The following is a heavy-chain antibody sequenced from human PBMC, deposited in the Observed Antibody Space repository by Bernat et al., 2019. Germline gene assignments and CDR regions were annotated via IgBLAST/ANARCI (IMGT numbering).Heavy chain of an antibody. CDR1: GFTFSSYA. CDR2: ISYDETNK. J-gene: IGHJ4*02. D-gene: IGHD6-6*01. Sequence: QVQLVESGGGVVQPGRSRRLSCAASGFTFSSYAMHWVRQAPGKGLEWVATISYDETNKYYADSVKGRFTISRDNSKNTLSLLMNSLTAEDTAVYYCAKGGDYSSSGFDYWGQGTLVTVSS. V-gene: IGHV3-30-3*01. CDR3: AKGGDYSSSGFDY.